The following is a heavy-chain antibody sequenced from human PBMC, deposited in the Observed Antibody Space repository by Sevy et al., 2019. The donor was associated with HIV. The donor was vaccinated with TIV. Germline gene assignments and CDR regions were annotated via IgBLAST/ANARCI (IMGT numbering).Heavy chain of an antibody. CDR1: GYSFSTYW. CDR3: ARRRGSSAWVDY. Sequence: GESLKIFCKGSGYSFSTYWIAWVRQMPGKGLEWMGIIYPGDSDTTYSPSFQGQVTISADKSISTAYLQWSSLKASDSAMYYCARRRGSSAWVDYWGQGTLVTVSS. V-gene: IGHV5-51*01. J-gene: IGHJ4*02. D-gene: IGHD6-6*01. CDR2: IYPGDSDT.